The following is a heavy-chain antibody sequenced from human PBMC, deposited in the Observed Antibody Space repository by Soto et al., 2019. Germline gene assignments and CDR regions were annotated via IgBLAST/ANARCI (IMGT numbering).Heavy chain of an antibody. D-gene: IGHD3-10*01. Sequence: XGPTLVCPPHALTLTCTFSLFSLITSGVGVGWIRQPPGKALEWLALIYWNDDKRYSPSLKSRLTITKDTSKNQVVLTMTNMDPVDTATYYCAHRIDLQVRGVDAFDIWGQGTMVTVSS. V-gene: IGHV2-5*01. CDR3: AHRIDLQVRGVDAFDI. J-gene: IGHJ3*02. CDR2: IYWNDDK. CDR1: LFSLITSGVG.